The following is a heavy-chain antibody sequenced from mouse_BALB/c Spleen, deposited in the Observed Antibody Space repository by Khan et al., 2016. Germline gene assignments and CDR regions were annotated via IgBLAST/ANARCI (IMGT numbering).Heavy chain of an antibody. CDR3: ARRAARATGFAY. J-gene: IGHJ3*01. D-gene: IGHD3-1*01. Sequence: VQLQQPGAELARPGASVKLSCKASGYTFTSYWMQWVKQRPGQGLEWIGAIYPGDGDTRYTQKFKGKATLTADKSSSTAYMQLSSLASEDSAVYYCARRAARATGFAYWGQGTLVTVSA. CDR2: IYPGDGDT. V-gene: IGHV1-87*01. CDR1: GYTFTSYW.